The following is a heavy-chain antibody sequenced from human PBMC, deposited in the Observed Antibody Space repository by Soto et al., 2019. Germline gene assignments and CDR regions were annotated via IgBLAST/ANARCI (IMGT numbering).Heavy chain of an antibody. CDR3: ARLAHDAFDI. J-gene: IGHJ3*02. CDR2: IIPIFGTA. CDR1: GGTFSSYA. Sequence: GASVKVSCKASGGTFSSYAISWVRQAPGQGLEWMGGIIPIFGTANYAQKFQGRVTITADESTSTAYMELSSLRSEDTAVYYCARLAHDAFDIWGQGTMVTVSS. V-gene: IGHV1-69*13.